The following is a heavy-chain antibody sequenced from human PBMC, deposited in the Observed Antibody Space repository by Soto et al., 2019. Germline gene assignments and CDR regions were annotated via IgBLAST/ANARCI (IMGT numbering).Heavy chain of an antibody. CDR2: INPDGSGR. J-gene: IGHJ4*02. CDR3: VTRQATIFGVVTDY. V-gene: IGHV3-7*02. CDR1: GFTFEKYW. D-gene: IGHD3-3*01. Sequence: PGGSLRLSCAASGFTFEKYWMTWVRQAPGRGLEWVANINPDGSGRFHVDSVKGRFTISRDNAKNSLYLQMNSLRAEDTAVYYCVTRQATIFGVVTDYWGQGTLVTVSS.